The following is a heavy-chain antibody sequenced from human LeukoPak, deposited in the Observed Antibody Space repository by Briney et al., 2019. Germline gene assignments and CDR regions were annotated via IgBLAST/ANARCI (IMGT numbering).Heavy chain of an antibody. V-gene: IGHV1-69*13. CDR1: GGTFSSYA. CDR3: ARVIAATTRLNYYYGMDV. J-gene: IGHJ6*02. CDR2: IIPIFGTA. D-gene: IGHD6-13*01. Sequence: ASVKVSCKASGGTFSSYAISWVRQAPGQGLEWMGGIIPIFGTANYAQKFQGRVTITADESTSTAYMELSSPRSEDTAVYYCARVIAATTRLNYYYGMDVWGQGTTVTVSS.